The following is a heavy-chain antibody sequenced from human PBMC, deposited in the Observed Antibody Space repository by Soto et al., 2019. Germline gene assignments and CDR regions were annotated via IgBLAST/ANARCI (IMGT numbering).Heavy chain of an antibody. CDR3: ARDGSDIVVVVAAYYFDY. Sequence: GGSLRLSCAASGFTFSSYAMHWVRQAPGKGLEWVAVISYDGSNKYYADSVKGRFTISRDNSKNTLYLQMNSLRAEDTAVYYCARDGSDIVVVVAAYYFDYWGQGTLVTVSS. D-gene: IGHD2-15*01. V-gene: IGHV3-30-3*01. J-gene: IGHJ4*02. CDR2: ISYDGSNK. CDR1: GFTFSSYA.